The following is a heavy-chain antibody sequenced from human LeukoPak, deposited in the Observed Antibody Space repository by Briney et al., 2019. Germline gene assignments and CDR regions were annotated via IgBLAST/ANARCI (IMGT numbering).Heavy chain of an antibody. CDR1: GFTFSSYV. CDR3: AREMATIVNAFDI. Sequence: GGSLRLSCAASGFTFSSYVMSWIRQAPGKGLEWVSYISSSGSTIYYADSVKGRFTIPRDNAKNSLYLQMNSLRAEDTAVYYCAREMATIVNAFDIWGQGTMVTVSS. CDR2: ISSSGSTI. V-gene: IGHV3-11*01. D-gene: IGHD5-12*01. J-gene: IGHJ3*02.